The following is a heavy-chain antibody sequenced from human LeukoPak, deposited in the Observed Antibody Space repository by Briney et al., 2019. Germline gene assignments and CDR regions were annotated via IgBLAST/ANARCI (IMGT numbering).Heavy chain of an antibody. V-gene: IGHV3-7*01. D-gene: IGHD1-26*01. CDR1: GFTFSSYW. Sequence: GGSLRLSCAAYGFTFSSYWMSWVRQAPGKGLEWVANIKQDGSEKYYVDSVKGRFTISRDNAKNSLYLQMNSLRAEDTAVYYCARDKWELLLGFDYWGQGTLVTVSS. CDR2: IKQDGSEK. J-gene: IGHJ4*02. CDR3: ARDKWELLLGFDY.